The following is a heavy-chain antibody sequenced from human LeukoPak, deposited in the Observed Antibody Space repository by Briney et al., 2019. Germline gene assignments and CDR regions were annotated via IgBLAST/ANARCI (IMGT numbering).Heavy chain of an antibody. D-gene: IGHD4-17*01. CDR3: ASAATTVTTTNWFDP. J-gene: IGHJ5*02. V-gene: IGHV3-48*01. CDR2: ISSSSSTI. CDR1: GFTFSSYS. Sequence: GGSLRLSCAASGFTFSSYSMNWVRQAPGKGLEWVSYISSSSSTIYYADSVKGRFTISRDNAKNSLYLQMNSLRAKDTAVYYCASAATTVTTTNWFDPWGQGTLVTVSS.